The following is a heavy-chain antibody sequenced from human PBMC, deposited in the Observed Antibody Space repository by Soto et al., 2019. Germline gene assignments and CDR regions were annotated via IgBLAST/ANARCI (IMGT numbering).Heavy chain of an antibody. Sequence: XAVKVSFQASVYTFTSYGISWVRQAPGQGLEWMGWISAYNGNTNYAQKLQGRVTMTTDTSTSTAYMELRSLRSDDTAVYYCARGNYGGNSRTIDYWGQGTLVTVSS. CDR3: ARGNYGGNSRTIDY. D-gene: IGHD4-17*01. J-gene: IGHJ4*02. CDR2: ISAYNGNT. CDR1: VYTFTSYG. V-gene: IGHV1-18*04.